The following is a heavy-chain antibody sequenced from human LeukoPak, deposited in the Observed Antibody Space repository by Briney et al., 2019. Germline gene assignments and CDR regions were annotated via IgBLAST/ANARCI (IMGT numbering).Heavy chain of an antibody. D-gene: IGHD3-3*01. J-gene: IGHJ6*03. Sequence: GASVKVSCKASGYTFTSYYMHWVRQAPGQGLEWMGIINPSVGSTSYAQKFQGRVTMTRDTSTSTVYMELSSLRSEDTAVYYCARDGVLRFLEWLSPTYYYYTDVWGKGTTVTVSS. CDR2: INPSVGST. CDR1: GYTFTSYY. V-gene: IGHV1-46*01. CDR3: ARDGVLRFLEWLSPTYYYYTDV.